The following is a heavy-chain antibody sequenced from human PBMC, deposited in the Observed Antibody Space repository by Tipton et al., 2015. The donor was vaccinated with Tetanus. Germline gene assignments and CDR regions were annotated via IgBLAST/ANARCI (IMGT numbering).Heavy chain of an antibody. Sequence: SLRLSCAASGFTFNNYAMNWVRQAPGKGLEWVSVSYAGGTYAYYADSVKGRFTTSRDDSKHTLYLHMTSLRAEDTAVYYCAKVRGTLRYSFDSWGQGTLVTVSS. CDR3: AKVRGTLRYSFDS. V-gene: IGHV3-23*03. J-gene: IGHJ5*01. CDR1: GFTFNNYA. D-gene: IGHD1-26*01. CDR2: SYAGGTYA.